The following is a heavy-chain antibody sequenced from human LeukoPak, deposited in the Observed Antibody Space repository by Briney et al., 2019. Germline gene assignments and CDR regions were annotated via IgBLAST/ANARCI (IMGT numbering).Heavy chain of an antibody. CDR3: ASEGSVAVAYY. V-gene: IGHV1-46*01. CDR1: GYTFSNYY. CDR2: INPSGGGT. D-gene: IGHD6-19*01. Sequence: GASVKVSCKAPGYTFSNYYMHWVRLAPGQGLEWMGIINPSGGGTTYAQKFQGRVTMTRDTSTSTVYMQLSSLRSDDTAVYYCASEGSVAVAYYWGQGTLVTVSS. J-gene: IGHJ4*02.